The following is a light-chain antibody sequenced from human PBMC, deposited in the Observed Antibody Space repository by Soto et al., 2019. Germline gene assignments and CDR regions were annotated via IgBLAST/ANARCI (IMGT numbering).Light chain of an antibody. V-gene: IGKV3-11*01. CDR1: QSVRSY. CDR3: QQRYNWPPIT. J-gene: IGKJ5*01. Sequence: EIVLTQSPATLSLSPGERATLSCRASQSVRSYLAWYQQKAGQAPRLLIYDASNRATGIPARFSGSGSGTNFTLNISSLEHEDFAIYFCQQRYNWPPITFGQGTRLEIK. CDR2: DAS.